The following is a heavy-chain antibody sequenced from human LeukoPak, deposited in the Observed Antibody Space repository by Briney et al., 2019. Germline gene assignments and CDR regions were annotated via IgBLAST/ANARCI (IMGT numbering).Heavy chain of an antibody. V-gene: IGHV4-39*07. D-gene: IGHD1-1*01. Sequence: PSETLSLTCTVSGGSINSNSFYWGWIRQPPGKGLEWIGSIYYSGSTYYNPSLKSRVTMSMDTSKNQFSLKLSSVTAADTAVYYCARDSTSGATWGLVCWGQGTLVTVSS. CDR2: IYYSGST. CDR3: ARDSTSGATWGLVC. CDR1: GGSINSNSFY. J-gene: IGHJ4*02.